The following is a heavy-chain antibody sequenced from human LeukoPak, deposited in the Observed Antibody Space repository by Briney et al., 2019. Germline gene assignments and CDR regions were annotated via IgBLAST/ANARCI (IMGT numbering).Heavy chain of an antibody. CDR1: GFTFSSYA. CDR2: ISGSGDNT. D-gene: IGHD4-17*01. V-gene: IGHV3-23*01. J-gene: IGHJ4*02. CDR3: AKGRGTAVTSAANY. Sequence: PGGSLRLSCAASGFTFSSYAMSWVRQAPGKGLEWVSSISGSGDNTYYADSVKDRLSISRDNSKTPVSLQMNSLRAEDTAVYYCAKGRGTAVTSAANYWGQGTLVTVSS.